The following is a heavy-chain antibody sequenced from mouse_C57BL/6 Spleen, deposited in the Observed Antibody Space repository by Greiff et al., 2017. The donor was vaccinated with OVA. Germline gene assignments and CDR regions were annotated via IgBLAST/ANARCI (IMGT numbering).Heavy chain of an antibody. CDR1: GYAFSSSW. V-gene: IGHV1-82*01. D-gene: IGHD4-1*01. CDR2: IYPGDGDT. J-gene: IGHJ2*01. Sequence: QVQLKESGPELVKPGASVKISCKASGYAFSSSWMNWVQQRPGKGLEWIGRIYPGDGDTNYNGKFKGKATLTADKSSSTAYMKLSSLTSEDSAVYFCARYVLTEYYFDYWGQGTTLTVSS. CDR3: ARYVLTEYYFDY.